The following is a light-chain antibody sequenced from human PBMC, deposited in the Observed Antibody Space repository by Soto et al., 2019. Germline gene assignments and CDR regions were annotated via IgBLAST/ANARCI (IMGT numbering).Light chain of an antibody. Sequence: QSALTQPASVSGSPGQSITISCTGTSSDIGGYNYVSWYQQPPGKAPKLMIYEVSNRPSGVSNRLSGSKSGNTASLTISGLQAEDEADYYCSSYTSSTTLVFGGGTKLTVL. CDR2: EVS. V-gene: IGLV2-14*01. CDR3: SSYTSSTTLV. J-gene: IGLJ2*01. CDR1: SSDIGGYNY.